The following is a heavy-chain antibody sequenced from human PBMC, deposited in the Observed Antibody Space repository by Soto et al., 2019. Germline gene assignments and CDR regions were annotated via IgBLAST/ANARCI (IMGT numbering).Heavy chain of an antibody. V-gene: IGHV4-34*02. CDR1: GGSFSDYY. CDR2: INHSGST. D-gene: IGHD5-18*01. Sequence: QVQLQQWGAGLLKPSETLSLTCAVYGGSFSDYYWSWIRQPPGKGLEWIGEINHSGSTNYNPSLKSRVTISVDTSKNQFSLKLSSVTAADTAVYYCARGLVDTAMVDYWGQGTLVTVSS. J-gene: IGHJ4*02. CDR3: ARGLVDTAMVDY.